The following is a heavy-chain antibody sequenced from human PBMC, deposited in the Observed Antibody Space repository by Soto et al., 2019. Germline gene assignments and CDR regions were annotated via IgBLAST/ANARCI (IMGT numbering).Heavy chain of an antibody. V-gene: IGHV1-2*02. J-gene: IGHJ4*02. CDR1: GYTFSAYY. CDR3: MGGGWGDSPIDY. Sequence: ASVKVSCKTSGYTFSAYYVHWARRAPGRGFQWLGWINPSNEITTFSEFFQGRITMTRDTSTNTVHMELNMLTSDDTAGYYFMGGGWGDSPIDYWGQGTQVTVSS. CDR2: INPSNEIT. D-gene: IGHD1-26*01.